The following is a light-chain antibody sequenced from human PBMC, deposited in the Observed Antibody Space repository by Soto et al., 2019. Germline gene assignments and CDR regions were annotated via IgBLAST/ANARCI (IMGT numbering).Light chain of an antibody. J-gene: IGKJ2*01. CDR1: QSVSNN. Sequence: EIVMTQSPATLSVSPGERATLSCRASQSVSNNLAWYQQKPGQAPRLLIYGASTRATGIPARFSGGGSGTEFTLIISSLQSEDFAVYYCQEYVTWPPRDTFGQGTKLEIK. CDR2: GAS. CDR3: QEYVTWPPRDT. V-gene: IGKV3-15*01.